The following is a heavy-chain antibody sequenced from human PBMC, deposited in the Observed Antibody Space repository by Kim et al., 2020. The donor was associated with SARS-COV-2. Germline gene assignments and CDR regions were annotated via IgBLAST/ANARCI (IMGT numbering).Heavy chain of an antibody. Sequence: GGSLRLSCAASGFTFDDYAMHWVRQAPGKGLEWVSGISWNSGSIGYADSVKGRFIISRDNAKNSLYLQMNSLRAEDTALYYCAKDINNYGSGSDYWGQGTLVTVSS. V-gene: IGHV3-9*01. CDR2: ISWNSGSI. CDR1: GFTFDDYA. D-gene: IGHD3-10*01. CDR3: AKDINNYGSGSDY. J-gene: IGHJ4*02.